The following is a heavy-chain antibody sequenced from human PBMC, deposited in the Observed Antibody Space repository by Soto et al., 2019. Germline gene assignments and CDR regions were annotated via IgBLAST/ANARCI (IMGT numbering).Heavy chain of an antibody. Sequence: EVQLVESGGGLVMPGGSLRLSCAASGFTFSSYSMNWVRQAPGKGLEWVSSISSSSSYIYYADSVKGRFSISRDNAKNSLYLQMNSLRAEDTAVYYCARPWGHYYYCCYMAVWGKGTTVTVSS. V-gene: IGHV3-21*01. CDR2: ISSSSSYI. CDR1: GFTFSSYS. J-gene: IGHJ6*03. D-gene: IGHD7-27*01. CDR3: ARPWGHYYYCCYMAV.